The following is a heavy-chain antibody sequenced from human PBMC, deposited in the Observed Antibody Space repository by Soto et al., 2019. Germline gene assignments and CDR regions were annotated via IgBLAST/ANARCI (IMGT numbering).Heavy chain of an antibody. D-gene: IGHD3-22*01. CDR3: ARELYDSSGYLLDY. V-gene: IGHV1-18*01. CDR2: ISAYNGNT. CDR1: GYTFPSYG. Sequence: ASVKVSCKASGYTFPSYGISLVRQAPGQGLECMGWISAYNGNTNYAQKLQCRVTMTTDTSTSTAYMELRSLRSDDTVVYYCARELYDSSGYLLDYWGQGTLDTVSS. J-gene: IGHJ4*02.